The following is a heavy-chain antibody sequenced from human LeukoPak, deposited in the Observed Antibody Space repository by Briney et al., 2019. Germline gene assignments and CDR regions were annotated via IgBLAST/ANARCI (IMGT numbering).Heavy chain of an antibody. J-gene: IGHJ6*03. D-gene: IGHD3-16*02. CDR3: ARGPRYTRYYYYMDV. CDR2: INHSGST. V-gene: IGHV4-34*01. Sequence: SETLSLTCTVSGGSISSYYWSWIRQPPGKGLEWIGEINHSGSTNYNPSLKSRVTISVDTSKNQFSLKLSSVTAADTAVYYCARGPRYTRYYYYMDVCGKGTTVTVSS. CDR1: GGSISSYY.